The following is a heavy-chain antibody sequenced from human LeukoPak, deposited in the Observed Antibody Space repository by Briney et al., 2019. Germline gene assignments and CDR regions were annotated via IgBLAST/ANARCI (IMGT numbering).Heavy chain of an antibody. CDR2: ISDNGGAT. V-gene: IGHV3-23*01. Sequence: PGGSLRLSCAASGFTFSTYGMYWLRQAPGKGLEWVSAISDNGGATSYADSVKGRFTISRDNSKNTLFLQMKSLRAEDTAVYYCASNKEVFYDSSGGYWGQGTLVTVSS. CDR1: GFTFSTYG. CDR3: ASNKEVFYDSSGGY. J-gene: IGHJ4*02. D-gene: IGHD3-22*01.